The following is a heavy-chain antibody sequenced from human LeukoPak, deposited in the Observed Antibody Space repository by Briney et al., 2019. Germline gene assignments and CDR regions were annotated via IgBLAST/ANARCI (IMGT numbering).Heavy chain of an antibody. D-gene: IGHD2-2*01. J-gene: IGHJ5*02. CDR2: IIPIFGTA. Sequence: ASVKVSCKASGGTFSSYAISWVRQAPGQGLEWMGGIIPIFGTANYAQKFQGRVTITTDESTSTAYMELSSLRSEDTAVYYCARALGLVPAATEEGYNWFDPWGQGTLVTVSS. V-gene: IGHV1-69*05. CDR3: ARALGLVPAATEEGYNWFDP. CDR1: GGTFSSYA.